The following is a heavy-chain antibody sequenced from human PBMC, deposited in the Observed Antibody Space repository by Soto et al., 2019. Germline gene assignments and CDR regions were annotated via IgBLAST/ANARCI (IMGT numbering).Heavy chain of an antibody. Sequence: QMQLVQSGAEGKKPGSSVTVSCKALGNTFTYRYLHWVRQAPGQALEWMGWITPFNGDVHYAQKFQERVTITRDRSINTAYMRMSSLRSEDTAMYYCASGGAGSGPFTWELPDHWGQGTLVTVSS. V-gene: IGHV1-45*02. CDR3: ASGGAGSGPFTWELPDH. CDR2: ITPFNGDV. J-gene: IGHJ4*02. CDR1: GNTFTYRY. D-gene: IGHD1-26*01.